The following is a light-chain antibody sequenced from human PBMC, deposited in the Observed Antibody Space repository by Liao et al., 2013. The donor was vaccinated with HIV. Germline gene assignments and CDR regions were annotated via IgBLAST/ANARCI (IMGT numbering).Light chain of an antibody. V-gene: IGLV3-1*01. CDR1: KLGDKY. J-gene: IGLJ2*01. CDR2: QDD. CDR3: QAWDSSLVE. Sequence: SYELTQPPSESVSPGQTVSITCSGDKLGDKYACWYQKKPGQSPLLVIYQDDKRPSGIPVRFSGSKSGNTATLTISGAQPRDEAEYFCQAWDSSLVEFGGGTDLTVL.